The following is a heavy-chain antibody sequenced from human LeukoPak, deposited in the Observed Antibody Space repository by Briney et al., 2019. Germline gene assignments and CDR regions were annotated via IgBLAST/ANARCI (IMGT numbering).Heavy chain of an antibody. Sequence: ASVEVSCKASGYTFTSYGISWVRQAPGQGLEWMAWISAYNGNTKYVEKFQGRVTMTTDTSTTTAYMELRSLRSDDTAVYYCARDVGGSGSYYSPHYYYYMDVWGKGTTVTVSS. CDR2: ISAYNGNT. CDR1: GYTFTSYG. V-gene: IGHV1-18*01. CDR3: ARDVGGSGSYYSPHYYYYMDV. D-gene: IGHD3-10*01. J-gene: IGHJ6*03.